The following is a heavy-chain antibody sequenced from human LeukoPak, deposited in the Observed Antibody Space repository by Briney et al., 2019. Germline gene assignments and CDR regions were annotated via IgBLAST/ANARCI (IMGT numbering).Heavy chain of an antibody. CDR1: GFTFSSYW. D-gene: IGHD3-10*01. J-gene: IGHJ3*02. Sequence: GGSLRLSCAASGFTFSSYWMSWVRQAPGKGLEWVANIKQDGGEKYYVDSVKGRFTISRDNSKNTLYLQMNSLRAEDTAVYYCAKKSGSAWNAFDIWGQGTMVTVSS. CDR2: IKQDGGEK. CDR3: AKKSGSAWNAFDI. V-gene: IGHV3-7*03.